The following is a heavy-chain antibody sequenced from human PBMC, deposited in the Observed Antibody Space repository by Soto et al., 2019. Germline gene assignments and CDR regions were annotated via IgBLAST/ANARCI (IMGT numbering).Heavy chain of an antibody. CDR2: ISGSGGST. CDR3: ATGGPDDYGDYRGWHYLDY. V-gene: IGHV3-23*01. CDR1: GFTFSSYA. J-gene: IGHJ4*02. Sequence: EVQLLESGGGLVQPGGSLRLSCAASGFTFSSYAMSWVRQAPGKGLEWVSAISGSGGSTYYADSVKGRFTISSDNSKNTLYLQMNSLRAEDTAVYYCATGGPDDYGDYRGWHYLDYWGQGTLVTVSS. D-gene: IGHD4-17*01.